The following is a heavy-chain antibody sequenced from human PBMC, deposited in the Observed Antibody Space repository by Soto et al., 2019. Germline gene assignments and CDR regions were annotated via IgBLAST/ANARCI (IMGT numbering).Heavy chain of an antibody. V-gene: IGHV4-34*01. CDR2: INHSGST. Sequence: SETLSLTCAVYGGSFSGYYWSWIRQPPGKGLEWIGEINHSGSTNYNPSLKSRVTISVDTSKNQFSLKLSSVTAADTAVYYCARGNGGLDYYYYYMDVWGKGTTVTVSS. CDR1: GGSFSGYY. J-gene: IGHJ6*03. CDR3: ARGNGGLDYYYYYMDV. D-gene: IGHD7-27*01.